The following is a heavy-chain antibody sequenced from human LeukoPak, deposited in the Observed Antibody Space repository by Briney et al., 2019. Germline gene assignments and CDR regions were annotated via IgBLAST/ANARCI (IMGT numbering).Heavy chain of an antibody. D-gene: IGHD2-15*01. CDR2: ISSSGSTI. Sequence: GGSLRLSCAASGFTFSSFGMNWVRQAPGKGLEWVSYISSSGSTINYADSVKGRFTISRDNAKNSLYLQMNSLRAEDTAVYYCARDPGCSGGSCYLGAFDYWGQGTLVTVSS. CDR3: ARDPGCSGGSCYLGAFDY. CDR1: GFTFSSFG. J-gene: IGHJ4*02. V-gene: IGHV3-48*04.